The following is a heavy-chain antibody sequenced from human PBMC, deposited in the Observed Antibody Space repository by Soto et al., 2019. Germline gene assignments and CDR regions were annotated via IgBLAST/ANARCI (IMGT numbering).Heavy chain of an antibody. V-gene: IGHV3-23*01. CDR3: AKDPLYCGGDCYRGGFDY. Sequence: LGGSLRLSCAASGFTFSSYAMSWVRQAPGKGLEWVSAISGSGGSTYYADSVKGRFTISRDNSKNTLYLQMNSLRAEDTAVYYCAKDPLYCGGDCYRGGFDYWGQGTLVTVSS. J-gene: IGHJ4*02. CDR2: ISGSGGST. D-gene: IGHD2-21*02. CDR1: GFTFSSYA.